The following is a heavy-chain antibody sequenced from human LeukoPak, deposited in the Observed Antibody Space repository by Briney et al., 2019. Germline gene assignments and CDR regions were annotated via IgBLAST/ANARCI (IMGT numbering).Heavy chain of an antibody. CDR2: IIPIFGTA. V-gene: IGHV1-69*13. J-gene: IGHJ4*02. Sequence: SVKVSCKASGGTFSSYAVSWVRQAPGQGLEWMGGIIPIFGTANYAQKFQGRVTITADESTSTAYMELSSLRSEDTAVYYCASDYYGSGSYKGYWGQGTLVTVSS. D-gene: IGHD3-10*01. CDR1: GGTFSSYA. CDR3: ASDYYGSGSYKGY.